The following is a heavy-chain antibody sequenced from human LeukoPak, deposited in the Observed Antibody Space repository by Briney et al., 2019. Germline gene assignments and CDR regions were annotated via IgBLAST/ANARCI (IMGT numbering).Heavy chain of an antibody. J-gene: IGHJ4*02. CDR1: GFTFSNYD. CDR3: ARGTALSSPLEY. CDR2: LNPKSGDT. V-gene: IGHV1-8*01. D-gene: IGHD2-21*02. Sequence: ASVKVSCKASGFTFSNYDIDWVRQAPGQGLEWMGWLNPKSGDTGYAQKFQGRVAMTRNTSITTAYMEVSSLTSEDTAVYYCARGTALSSPLEYWGQGTLVTVSS.